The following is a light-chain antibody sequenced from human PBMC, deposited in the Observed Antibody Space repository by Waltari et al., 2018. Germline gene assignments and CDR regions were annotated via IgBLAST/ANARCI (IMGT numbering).Light chain of an antibody. Sequence: DIQLTQSPSSLSASVGDRVTITCQASQDINNLLNWYREKPGKAPKLLIYESSNLEAGVSSRFSDSASGTDFSLTISSLQPEDIGTYYCQQYNNLPWTFGQGTKVEIK. CDR3: QQYNNLPWT. CDR1: QDINNL. CDR2: ESS. V-gene: IGKV1-33*01. J-gene: IGKJ1*01.